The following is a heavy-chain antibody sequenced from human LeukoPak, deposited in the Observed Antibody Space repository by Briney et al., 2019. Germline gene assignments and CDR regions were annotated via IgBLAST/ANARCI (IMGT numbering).Heavy chain of an antibody. D-gene: IGHD2-21*02. CDR1: GYTFTSYY. CDR3: AGAPLSVVVTAPDY. Sequence: GASVKVSCKASGYTFTSYYMHWVRQAPGQGLEWMGIINPSGGSTSYAQKFQGRVTMTRDMSISTAYMELSRLRSDDTAVYYCAGAPLSVVVTAPDYWGQGTLVTVSS. J-gene: IGHJ4*02. V-gene: IGHV1-46*01. CDR2: INPSGGST.